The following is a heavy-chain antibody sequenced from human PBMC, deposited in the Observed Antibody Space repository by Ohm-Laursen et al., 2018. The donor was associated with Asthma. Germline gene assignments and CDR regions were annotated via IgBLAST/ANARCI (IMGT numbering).Heavy chain of an antibody. CDR1: GFSFSGHW. Sequence: SLRLPCTASGFSFSGHWMSWVRQAPGKGLEWVANIKHDGSETYYVDSVKGRFTISRDNAKNSVYLQMNSLRAEDTAVFYCTRFHYSGLDVWGQGTTVTVSS. J-gene: IGHJ6*02. CDR2: IKHDGSET. CDR3: TRFHYSGLDV. V-gene: IGHV3-7*01.